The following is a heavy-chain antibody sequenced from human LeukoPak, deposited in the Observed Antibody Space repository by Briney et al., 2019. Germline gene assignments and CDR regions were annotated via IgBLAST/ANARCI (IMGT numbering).Heavy chain of an antibody. CDR1: GYTFSNYY. D-gene: IGHD3-22*01. CDR3: ARDRIYDMGGAFDI. Sequence: ASVKVSCKASGYTFSNYYMHWVRQAPGQGLEWMGIINPSGGSTSYVQKFQGRVTMTRDMSTSTVYMELSSLRSEDTAVYYYARDRIYDMGGAFDIWGQGTMVTVSS. J-gene: IGHJ3*02. CDR2: INPSGGST. V-gene: IGHV1-46*01.